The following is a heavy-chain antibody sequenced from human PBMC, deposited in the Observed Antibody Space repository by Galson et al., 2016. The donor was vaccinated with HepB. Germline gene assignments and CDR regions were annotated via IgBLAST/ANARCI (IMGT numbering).Heavy chain of an antibody. Sequence: SLRLSCAASGFTFSTYTMNWVRQAPGKGLEWVSSVSRSSSYIFYADSVKGRFTLSRDNAKNSLYLQMNSLRAEDTAVYYCARERHDYGDYGYYYNYGMDVWGQGTTVTVSS. J-gene: IGHJ6*02. CDR2: VSRSSSYI. CDR1: GFTFSTYT. D-gene: IGHD4-17*01. V-gene: IGHV3-21*01. CDR3: ARERHDYGDYGYYYNYGMDV.